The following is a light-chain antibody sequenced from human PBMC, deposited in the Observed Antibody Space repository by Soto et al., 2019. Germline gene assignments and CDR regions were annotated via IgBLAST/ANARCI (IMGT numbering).Light chain of an antibody. Sequence: IQMTQSPSTLSASVGDRVTITCRASQNIERCMAWYQQKPGRAPSLIIFDASTLERGVPSRFSGSGSGTEFTLIISSLQPDDFATYYCQQFKDYLWTFGQGTKV. CDR2: DAS. CDR1: QNIERC. V-gene: IGKV1-5*01. J-gene: IGKJ1*01. CDR3: QQFKDYLWT.